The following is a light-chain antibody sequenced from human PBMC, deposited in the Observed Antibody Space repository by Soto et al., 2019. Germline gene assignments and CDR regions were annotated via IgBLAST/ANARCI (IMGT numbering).Light chain of an antibody. CDR1: QSVGSA. CDR2: GAS. V-gene: IGKV3-15*01. CDR3: QPYKNWPPLT. J-gene: IGKJ4*01. Sequence: EIVMTQSPATLSVSPGETATLSCRASQSVGSAVAWYQHKPGQAPRLLIVGASIRATGVPGRFSGGGSGTEFTLAIGSLLSEDVAVYYCQPYKNWPPLTVGGGTTVEIK.